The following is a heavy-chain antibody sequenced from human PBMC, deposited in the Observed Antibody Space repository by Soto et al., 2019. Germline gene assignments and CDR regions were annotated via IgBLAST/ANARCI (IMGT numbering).Heavy chain of an antibody. D-gene: IGHD3-22*01. V-gene: IGHV3-74*01. J-gene: IGHJ4*02. CDR1: GFTFSNYW. CDR3: ARDYYDSSGYYIDY. CDR2: VKNDGSVT. Sequence: GGSLRLSCAASGFTFSNYWMYWVRQVPGKGPVWVSRVKNDGSVTNYADSVKGRFTISRDNAKNSLYLQMNSLRDEDTAVYYCARDYYDSSGYYIDYWGQGTLVTVSS.